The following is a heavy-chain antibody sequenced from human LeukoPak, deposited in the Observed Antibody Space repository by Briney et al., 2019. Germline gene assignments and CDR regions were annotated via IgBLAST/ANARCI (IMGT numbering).Heavy chain of an antibody. V-gene: IGHV1-2*02. Sequence: GASVKVSCKASGYTFTGYYMHWVRQAPGQGLEWMGWINPNSGGTNYAQKFQGRVTMTRDTSISTAYMELSRLRSDDTAVYYCARDRSYSSSPYYYYYYMDVWGKGTTVTVSS. CDR3: ARDRSYSSSPYYYYYYMDV. D-gene: IGHD6-13*01. J-gene: IGHJ6*03. CDR2: INPNSGGT. CDR1: GYTFTGYY.